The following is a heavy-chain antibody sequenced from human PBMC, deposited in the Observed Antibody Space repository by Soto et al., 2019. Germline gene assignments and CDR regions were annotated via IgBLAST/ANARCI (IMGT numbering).Heavy chain of an antibody. D-gene: IGHD3-10*01. CDR3: ARGVSAGVDV. J-gene: IGHJ6*02. CDR1: GYSFTSLD. Sequence: GASVKVSCKASGYSFTSLDINWVRQTAGQGLEWMGWMEPSTGRTGYAQKFQGRVTMTRDTSINTAYMELTTLTSDDTAFYYCARGVSAGVDVWGQGTTVTVSS. V-gene: IGHV1-8*01. CDR2: MEPSTGRT.